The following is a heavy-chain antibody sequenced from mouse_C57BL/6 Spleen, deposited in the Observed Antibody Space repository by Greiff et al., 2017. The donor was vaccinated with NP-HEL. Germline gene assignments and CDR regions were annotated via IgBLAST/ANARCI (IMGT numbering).Heavy chain of an antibody. CDR1: GYTFPSSW. D-gene: IGHD2-3*01. CDR3: ARNWFYGYYEGGY. Sequence: FQLQQPGAELVKPGASVKMSCQASGYTFPSSWLTWVTQRPGQVLEWIGDIYPGSGSTNYNEKFKSKATLTVDTSSSTAYMQLSSLTSEDSAVYDCARNWFYGYYEGGYWGQGTTLTVSS. V-gene: IGHV1-55*01. J-gene: IGHJ2*01. CDR2: IYPGSGST.